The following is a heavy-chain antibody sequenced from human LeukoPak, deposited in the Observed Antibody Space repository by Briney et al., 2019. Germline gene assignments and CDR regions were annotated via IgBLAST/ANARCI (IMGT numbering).Heavy chain of an antibody. J-gene: IGHJ4*02. V-gene: IGHV1-69*05. CDR1: GGTFSSYA. CDR2: IIPIFGTA. D-gene: IGHD3-22*01. CDR3: ATTYYYDSSGYYSYYFDY. Sequence: SVKVSCKASGGTFSSYAISWVRQAPGQGLEWMGGIIPIFGTASYAQKFQGRVTITTDESTSTAYMELSSLRSEDTAVYYCATTYYYDSSGYYSYYFDYWGQGTLVTVSP.